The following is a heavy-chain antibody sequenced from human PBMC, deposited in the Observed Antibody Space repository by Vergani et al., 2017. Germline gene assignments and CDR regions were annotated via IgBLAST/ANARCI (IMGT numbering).Heavy chain of an antibody. Sequence: QVQLQESGPGLVRPSETLSLTCTVSGGSLSSYYWNWIRQTPGEGLEWIGYVEDSGYFNYNPSLKTRVSMSSDTSTNQFSLMLSSVTVADTAVYYCARSLVSRNPPDYFDNGGQGTLVTVSS. CDR3: ARSLVSRNPPDYFDN. CDR2: VEDSGYF. V-gene: IGHV4-59*01. J-gene: IGHJ4*02. CDR1: GGSLSSYY. D-gene: IGHD1-14*01.